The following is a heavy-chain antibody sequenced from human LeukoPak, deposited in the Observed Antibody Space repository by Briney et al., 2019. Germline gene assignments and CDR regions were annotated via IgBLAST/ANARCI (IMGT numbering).Heavy chain of an antibody. Sequence: GESLKISRKGSGYSFINYYIAWVRQMPGKGLEWMGIIYPGDSDTTYSPSFQGQVTMSADKSISAAYLQWSSLKASDTAMYYCARGSIYHDYWGQGTLVSVSS. J-gene: IGHJ4*02. CDR3: ARGSIYHDY. CDR1: GYSFINYY. V-gene: IGHV5-51*01. CDR2: IYPGDSDT. D-gene: IGHD3-3*01.